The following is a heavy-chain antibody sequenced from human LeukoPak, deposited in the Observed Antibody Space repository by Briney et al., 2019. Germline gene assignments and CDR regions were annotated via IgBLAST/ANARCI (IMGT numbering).Heavy chain of an antibody. CDR1: GGSMSSYY. V-gene: IGHV4-59*08. J-gene: IGHJ4*02. Sequence: SETLSLTCSVSGGSMSSYYWSWIRQSPGKGLEWIGYIYHSGSTDYNSSLKSRVTISEDMSKKQFSLKLSSVTAADTAVYYCARHPPSILGGLRLGELSPWGQGTLVTVSS. CDR3: ARHPPSILGGLRLGELSP. CDR2: IYHSGST. D-gene: IGHD3-16*02.